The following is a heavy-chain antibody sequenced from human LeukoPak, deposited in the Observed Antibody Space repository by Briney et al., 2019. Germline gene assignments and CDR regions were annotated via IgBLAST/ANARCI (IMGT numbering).Heavy chain of an antibody. V-gene: IGHV3-30*18. CDR2: ISYDGSNK. CDR3: AKDGNWELLLYYYYYMDV. Sequence: GGSLRLSCAASGFTFSSYGMHWVRQAPGKGLEWVAVISYDGSNKYYADSVKGRFTISRDNSKNTLYLQMNSLRAEDTAVYYCAKDGNWELLLYYYYYMDVWGKGTTVTVSS. CDR1: GFTFSSYG. D-gene: IGHD1-26*01. J-gene: IGHJ6*03.